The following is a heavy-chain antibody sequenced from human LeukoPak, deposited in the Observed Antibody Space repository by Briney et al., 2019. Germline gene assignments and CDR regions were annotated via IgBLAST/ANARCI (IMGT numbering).Heavy chain of an antibody. V-gene: IGHV3-7*01. CDR2: INQDGSDK. D-gene: IGHD3-3*01. CDR3: AKDGYDFWSGYNYFDY. CDR1: GFTFSDFW. J-gene: IGHJ4*02. Sequence: PGGSLRLSCAASGFTFSDFWMNWVRQAPGKGLEWVANINQDGSDKYYVDSVKGRFTISRDNAKNSLFLQMNSLRAEDTAVYYCAKDGYDFWSGYNYFDYWGQGTLVTVSS.